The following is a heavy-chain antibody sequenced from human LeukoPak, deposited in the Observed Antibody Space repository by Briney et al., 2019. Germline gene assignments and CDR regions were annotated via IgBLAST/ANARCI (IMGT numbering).Heavy chain of an antibody. D-gene: IGHD2-2*01. CDR1: GFTFSTYW. CDR2: IKQDGGEK. V-gene: IGHV3-7*03. J-gene: IGHJ3*02. Sequence: GGSLRLSCAASGFTFSTYWMSWVRQAPGKGLEWVANIKQDGGEKYYVDSVKGRFTISRDNAKNSLYLQMNSLRAEDTAVYYCGRPLTSSDDAFDIWGQGTMVTVSS. CDR3: GRPLTSSDDAFDI.